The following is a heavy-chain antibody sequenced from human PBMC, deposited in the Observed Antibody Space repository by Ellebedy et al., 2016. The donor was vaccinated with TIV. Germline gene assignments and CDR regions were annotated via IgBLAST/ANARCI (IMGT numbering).Heavy chain of an antibody. CDR3: ARWVQYASSYYFDC. V-gene: IGHV3-21*01. J-gene: IGHJ4*02. D-gene: IGHD4-11*01. CDR1: GFTFSSYS. CDR2: ISSSSHI. Sequence: PGGSLRLSCAASGFTFSSYSMNWVRQAPGKGLEWVSSISSSSHIYYADSVKGRFTISRDNAKNSLYLQMNSLRAEDTAVYYCARWVQYASSYYFDCWGRGTLVTVSS.